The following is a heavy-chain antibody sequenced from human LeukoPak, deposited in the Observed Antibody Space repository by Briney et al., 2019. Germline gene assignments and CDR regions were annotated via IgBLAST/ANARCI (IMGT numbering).Heavy chain of an antibody. D-gene: IGHD2-15*01. CDR3: ARDSQYCSGGSCYGY. CDR2: INPNSGGT. CDR1: GYTFTGYY. J-gene: IGHJ4*02. V-gene: IGHV1-2*02. Sequence: ASVKVSCKASGYTFTGYYIHWVRQAPGQGLEWMGLINPNSGGTNYAQKFQGRVTMTRDTSISTAYMELSRLRSDDTAVYYCARDSQYCSGGSCYGYWGQGTLVTVSS.